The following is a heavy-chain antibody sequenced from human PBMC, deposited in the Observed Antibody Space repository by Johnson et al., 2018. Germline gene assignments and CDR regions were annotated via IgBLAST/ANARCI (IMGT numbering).Heavy chain of an antibody. CDR2: IYSGGST. J-gene: IGHJ6*02. V-gene: IGHV3-53*01. CDR3: ARGWQAVDRYYDYGMDV. CDR1: GFIVSSNY. Sequence: EVQLVESGGGLIQPGGSLRLSCAASGFIVSSNYMSWVRRAPGKGLEWVSVIYSGGSTYDADSAKGRFTISRDNSKNTLYLQMNSLRAADTAVYYRARGWQAVDRYYDYGMDVWGQGTTVTVSS. D-gene: IGHD6-19*01.